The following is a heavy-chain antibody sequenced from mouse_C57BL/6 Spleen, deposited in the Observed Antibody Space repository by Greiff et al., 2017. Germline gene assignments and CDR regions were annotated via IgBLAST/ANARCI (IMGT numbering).Heavy chain of an antibody. CDR1: GYTFTDYE. D-gene: IGHD1-3*01. J-gene: IGHJ4*01. CDR2: IAPETGGT. Sequence: QVQLQQSGAELVRPGASVTLSCKASGYTFTDYEMHWVKQTPVHGLEWIGAIAPETGGTAYNQKFKGKAILTADKSSSTAYMELRSLTSEDSAVYYCTRGGKLRAPYYYAMDYWGQGTSVTVSS. V-gene: IGHV1-15*01. CDR3: TRGGKLRAPYYYAMDY.